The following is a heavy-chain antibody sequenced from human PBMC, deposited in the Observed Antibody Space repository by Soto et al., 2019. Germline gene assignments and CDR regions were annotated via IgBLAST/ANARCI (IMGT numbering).Heavy chain of an antibody. CDR1: GFTFSSYE. D-gene: IGHD6-13*01. CDR3: ARDQEAGSFFPYYYGMDV. J-gene: IGHJ6*02. CDR2: ISSSGSTI. V-gene: IGHV3-48*03. Sequence: GGSLRHSWATSGFTFSSYEMNWGRQAPGKGLEWVSYISSSGSTIYYADSVKGRFTISRDNAKNSLYLQMDSLRAEDTAVYYCARDQEAGSFFPYYYGMDVWGQGTTVTVSS.